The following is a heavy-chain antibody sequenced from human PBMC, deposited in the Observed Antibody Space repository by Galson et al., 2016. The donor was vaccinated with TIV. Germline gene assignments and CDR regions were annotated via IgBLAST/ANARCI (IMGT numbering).Heavy chain of an antibody. D-gene: IGHD3-3*01. V-gene: IGHV1-18*04. CDR3: ARMPTKTFDFWSGYDNQFHMDV. CDR2: ISGYNGNT. J-gene: IGHJ6*03. Sequence: SVKVSCKASGYTLSSYSLNWVRQAPGQELEWVGWISGYNGNTNSAQKFQGRVTMTTDTSTNTAYMELRSLTSDDTAVYYCARMPTKTFDFWSGYDNQFHMDVWGKGTTVTVSS. CDR1: GYTLSSYS.